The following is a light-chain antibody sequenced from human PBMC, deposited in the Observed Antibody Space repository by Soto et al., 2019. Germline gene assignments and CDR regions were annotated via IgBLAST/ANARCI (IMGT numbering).Light chain of an antibody. CDR1: SSDVGGYDY. CDR3: SSYTRGNPTYG. Sequence: QSLLTQPPSASGSPGQSVTISCTGTSSDVGGYDYVSWYQQHPGKAPKLMTYEVTIRPSGVSDRFSGSKSGNTASLTVSGLQAEDEADYYCSSYTRGNPTYGVGNGTKVTVL. CDR2: EVT. V-gene: IGLV2-8*01. J-gene: IGLJ1*01.